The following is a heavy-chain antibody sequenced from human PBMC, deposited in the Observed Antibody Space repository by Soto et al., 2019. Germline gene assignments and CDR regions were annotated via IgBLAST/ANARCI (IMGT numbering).Heavy chain of an antibody. Sequence: SETLSLTCTVSGGSISSGDYYWSWIRQPPGKGLEWIGYIYYSGSTYYNPSLKSRVTISVDTSKNQFSLKLSSVTAADTAVYYCARDTIVGATGYYFDYWGQGTLVTVSS. CDR1: GGSISSGDYY. D-gene: IGHD1-26*01. J-gene: IGHJ4*02. CDR2: IYYSGST. V-gene: IGHV4-30-4*01. CDR3: ARDTIVGATGYYFDY.